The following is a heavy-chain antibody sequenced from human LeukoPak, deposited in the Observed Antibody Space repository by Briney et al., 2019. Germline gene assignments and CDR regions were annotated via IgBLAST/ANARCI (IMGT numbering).Heavy chain of an antibody. V-gene: IGHV4-34*01. J-gene: IGHJ5*02. Sequence: PSETLSLTCAVYGGSFSGYYWSWIRQPPGKGLEWIGEINHSGSTNYNPSLKSRGTISVDTSKNQFSLKLSSVTAADTAVYYCARAGRRSSSWYHWGQGTLVTVSS. D-gene: IGHD6-13*01. CDR2: INHSGST. CDR1: GGSFSGYY. CDR3: ARAGRRSSSWYH.